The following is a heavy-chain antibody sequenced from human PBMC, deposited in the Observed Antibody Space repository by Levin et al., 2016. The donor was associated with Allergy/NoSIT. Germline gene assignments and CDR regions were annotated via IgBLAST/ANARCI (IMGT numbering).Heavy chain of an antibody. D-gene: IGHD6-19*01. V-gene: IGHV3-30-3*01. J-gene: IGHJ6*02. CDR1: GFILSQYA. CDR3: ARGEFVAGTRGYYYGVDV. Sequence: GGSLRLSCAASGFILSQYAMHWVRQAPGKGLEWVAAISSDGNNKNNADSVRGRFSISRDNSKNSLYLQMNGLRVDDTAVYYCARGEFVAGTRGYYYGVDVWGHGTTVTVSS. CDR2: ISSDGNNK.